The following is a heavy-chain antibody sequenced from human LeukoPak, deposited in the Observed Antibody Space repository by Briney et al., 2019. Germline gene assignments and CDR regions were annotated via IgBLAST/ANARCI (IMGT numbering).Heavy chain of an antibody. V-gene: IGHV3-23*01. J-gene: IGHJ4*02. CDR1: GFTFSSYG. Sequence: PGGTLRPSCAASGFTFSSYGMSWVRQAPGKGLEWVSSISGSGGSTYYADSVKGRFTISRDNSKNTLYLQMNSLRAEDTAVYYCAKGGYFDWLLVPSVDYWGQGTLVTVSS. CDR2: ISGSGGST. D-gene: IGHD3-9*01. CDR3: AKGGYFDWLLVPSVDY.